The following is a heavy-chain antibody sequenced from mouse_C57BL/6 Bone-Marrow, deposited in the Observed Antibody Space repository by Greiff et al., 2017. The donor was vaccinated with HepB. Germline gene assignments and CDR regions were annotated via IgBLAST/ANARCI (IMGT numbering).Heavy chain of an antibody. CDR2: ISSGSSTI. V-gene: IGHV5-17*01. CDR3: ARTYYSKGANYYAMDY. J-gene: IGHJ4*01. CDR1: GFTFSDYG. D-gene: IGHD2-5*01. Sequence: EVKLVESGGGLVKPGGSLKLSCAASGFTFSDYGMHWVRQAPEKGLEWDAYISSGSSTIYYADTVKGRFTISRDNAKNTLFLQMTSLRSEDTAMYYCARTYYSKGANYYAMDYWGQGTSVTVSS.